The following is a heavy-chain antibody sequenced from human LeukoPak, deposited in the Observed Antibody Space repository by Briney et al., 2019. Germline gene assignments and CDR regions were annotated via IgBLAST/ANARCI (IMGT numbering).Heavy chain of an antibody. CDR2: ISGDGGST. Sequence: PGGSLRLSCAAAGLTFDDYAMHWVRQAPGKGLEWVSLISGDGGSTYYANSVKGRFTISRDNSKNSLYLQMNSLRTEDTALYYCAKNEGHWDSSGPDYWGQGTLVTVSS. D-gene: IGHD3-22*01. CDR3: AKNEGHWDSSGPDY. CDR1: GLTFDDYA. J-gene: IGHJ4*02. V-gene: IGHV3-43*02.